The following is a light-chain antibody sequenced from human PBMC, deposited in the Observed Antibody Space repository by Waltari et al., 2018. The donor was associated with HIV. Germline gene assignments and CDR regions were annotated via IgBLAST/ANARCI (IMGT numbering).Light chain of an antibody. CDR2: GTS. Sequence: IALTQSPGTLSLSPGERATFSCRASRNVSTNYLAWYQHKPGQAPRLLIYGTSNRATGIPDRFSGGGSGTDFTLTISRVEPEDSAVFYCQQYGSSLMYTFGQGTKLQIK. CDR1: RNVSTNY. J-gene: IGKJ2*01. CDR3: QQYGSSLMYT. V-gene: IGKV3-20*01.